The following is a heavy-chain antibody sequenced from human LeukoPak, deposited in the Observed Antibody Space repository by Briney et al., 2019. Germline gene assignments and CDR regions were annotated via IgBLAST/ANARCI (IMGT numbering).Heavy chain of an antibody. CDR1: GYTFTGYY. Sequence: ASVKVSCKASGYTFTGYYIHWVRQAPGQGLEWMGWINPNSGGTNYAQKFQGRVTMTRDTSMSTAYMELRSLRSDDTAVYYCARLGRDGYNPFDYWGQGTLVTVSS. V-gene: IGHV1-2*02. D-gene: IGHD5-24*01. CDR3: ARLGRDGYNPFDY. CDR2: INPNSGGT. J-gene: IGHJ4*02.